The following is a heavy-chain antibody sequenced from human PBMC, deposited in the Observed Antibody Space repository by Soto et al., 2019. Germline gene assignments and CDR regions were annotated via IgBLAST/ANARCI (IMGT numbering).Heavy chain of an antibody. CDR1: AYSISSGHW. V-gene: IGHV4-28*01. CDR3: ASTFRKDFWGGSPFYAMNV. D-gene: IGHD3-3*01. CDR2: IYYNGTT. Sequence: QVQLQESGPGLVKPADTLSLTCAVSAYSISSGHWWGWIRQPPGKGLEWIGYIYYNGTTYYNTSLKSLVTLSVDTSTKQISLKVRSMTAVDTAVYYWASTFRKDFWGGSPFYAMNVWGQGTTVIVSS. J-gene: IGHJ6*02.